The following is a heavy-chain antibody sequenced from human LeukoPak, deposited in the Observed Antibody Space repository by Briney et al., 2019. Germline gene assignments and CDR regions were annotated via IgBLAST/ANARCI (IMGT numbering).Heavy chain of an antibody. Sequence: ASVKVSCKASGGTFSSYAISWVRQAPGQGLEWMGWINAGNGNTKYSQKFQGRVTITRDTSASTAYMELSSLRSEDTAVYYCARPHAKVGASLFDYWGQGTLVTVSS. CDR2: INAGNGNT. CDR3: ARPHAKVGASLFDY. V-gene: IGHV1-3*01. J-gene: IGHJ4*02. CDR1: GGTFSSYA. D-gene: IGHD1-26*01.